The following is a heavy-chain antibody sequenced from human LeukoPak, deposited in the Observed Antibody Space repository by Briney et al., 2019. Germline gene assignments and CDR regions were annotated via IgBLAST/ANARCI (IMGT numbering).Heavy chain of an antibody. J-gene: IGHJ4*02. V-gene: IGHV3-30*18. Sequence: PGGSLRLSCAASGFTFSTYGTHWVRQAPTKGLEWVAAISYDGSNKYYVDSVKGRFTISRDNSKNTLYLQLNSLRGEDTAVYFCAKAVDDLLTVGQWGQGTLVTVSS. D-gene: IGHD3-9*01. CDR2: ISYDGSNK. CDR1: GFTFSTYG. CDR3: AKAVDDLLTVGQ.